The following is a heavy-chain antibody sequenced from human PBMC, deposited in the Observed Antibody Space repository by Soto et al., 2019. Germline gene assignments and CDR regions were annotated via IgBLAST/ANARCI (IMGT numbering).Heavy chain of an antibody. CDR1: GFNFDDYA. V-gene: IGHV3-9*01. CDR2: ISWESGSI. J-gene: IGHJ4*02. Sequence: EVQLVESGGGLVQPGRSLRLSCAASGFNFDDYAMHWVRQIPGKGLEWVSGISWESGSIGYADSVKGRFSISRDNAKNXMYLQMNSLRAEDTAFYYCVKDYDENFGYDLDYFNYWGQGTLVTVSS. D-gene: IGHD5-12*01. CDR3: VKDYDENFGYDLDYFNY.